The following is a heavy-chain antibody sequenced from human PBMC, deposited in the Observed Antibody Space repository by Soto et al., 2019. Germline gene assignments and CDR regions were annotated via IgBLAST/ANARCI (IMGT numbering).Heavy chain of an antibody. J-gene: IGHJ4*02. CDR2: IYHSGST. CDR3: ARGTGSSGYYFDY. CDR1: GGSISSGGYS. D-gene: IGHD3-22*01. Sequence: SETLSLTCAVSGGSISSGGYSWSWIRQPPGKGLEWIGYIYHSGSTYYNPSLKSRVTISVDRSKNQFSLKLSSVTAADTAVYYCARGTGSSGYYFDYWGQGTLVTVSS. V-gene: IGHV4-30-2*01.